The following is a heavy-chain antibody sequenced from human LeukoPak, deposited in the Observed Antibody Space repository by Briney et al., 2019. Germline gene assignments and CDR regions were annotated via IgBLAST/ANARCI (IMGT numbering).Heavy chain of an antibody. CDR1: GFTFSDAW. Sequence: PGGSLRLSCADSGFTFSDAWMSWVRQAPGKGLERVGRIKSKTDGGTTDYAAPVKGRFTISRDDSKNTLYLQMNSLKTEDTAVYYCTTVDCSGGSCYLGAFDIWGQGTMVTVSS. D-gene: IGHD2-15*01. V-gene: IGHV3-15*01. J-gene: IGHJ3*02. CDR2: IKSKTDGGTT. CDR3: TTVDCSGGSCYLGAFDI.